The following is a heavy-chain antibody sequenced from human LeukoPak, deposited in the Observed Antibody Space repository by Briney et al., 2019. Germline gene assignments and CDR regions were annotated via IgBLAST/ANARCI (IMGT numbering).Heavy chain of an antibody. Sequence: SQTLSLTCAVSGGSISRGSYYWSWIRQHPGKGLECIGYIFYRGGTYYNPSLQSRVTISVDTSKNQFSLKMSSVIAADTAVYYCAREADNYGSVGYWGQGTLVTVSS. J-gene: IGHJ4*02. V-gene: IGHV4-31*11. D-gene: IGHD3-10*01. CDR1: GGSISRGSYY. CDR3: AREADNYGSVGY. CDR2: IFYRGGT.